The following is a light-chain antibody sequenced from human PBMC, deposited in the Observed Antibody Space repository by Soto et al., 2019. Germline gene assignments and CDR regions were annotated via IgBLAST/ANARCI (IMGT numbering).Light chain of an antibody. Sequence: QSALTQPPSGCGSPGQSGTISCTGTSGDVGTYNRVSWYQQPPGTAPKLMIYEVTNRPSGVPDRFSGSKSGNTASLTISGLQAEDEADYYCSSYTSSTTVVFGGGTKLTVL. CDR3: SSYTSSTTVV. V-gene: IGLV2-18*02. CDR2: EVT. J-gene: IGLJ2*01. CDR1: SGDVGTYNR.